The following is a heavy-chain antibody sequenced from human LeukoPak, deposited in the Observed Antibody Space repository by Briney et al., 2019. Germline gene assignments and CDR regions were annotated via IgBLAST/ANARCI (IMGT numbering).Heavy chain of an antibody. Sequence: PSETLSLTCTVSGGSISSYYWSWIRQPAGKGLEWIGRIYTSGSTNYNPSLKSRVTMSADTSKNQFSLKLSSVTAADTAVYYCARVLLSNYDFWSGYSNWFDPWGQGTLVTVSS. J-gene: IGHJ5*02. CDR2: IYTSGST. D-gene: IGHD3-3*01. CDR1: GGSISSYY. CDR3: ARVLLSNYDFWSGYSNWFDP. V-gene: IGHV4-4*07.